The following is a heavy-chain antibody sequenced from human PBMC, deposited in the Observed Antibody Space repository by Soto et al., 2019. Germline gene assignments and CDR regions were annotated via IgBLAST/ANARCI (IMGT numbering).Heavy chain of an antibody. V-gene: IGHV3-53*01. CDR3: ARDPPATRHGMDV. Sequence: PGGALRLSSAASWLTVSSNYMSWVRQAPGKGLEGVSVIYSGGSTYYADPVSGRFTISRDNSKNTLYLQLKSLRAEDTAVYYCARDPPATRHGMDVWGQGTTVTVSS. CDR2: IYSGGST. J-gene: IGHJ6*02. CDR1: WLTVSSNY.